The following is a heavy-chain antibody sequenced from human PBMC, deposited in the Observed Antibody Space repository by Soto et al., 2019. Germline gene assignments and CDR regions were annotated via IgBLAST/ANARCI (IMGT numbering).Heavy chain of an antibody. CDR2: MSSSGATI. Sequence: QVQLVESGGGLVKPGGSLRLSCAASGFSFSDYFMSWIRQAPGKGLEWISYMSSSGATINYGDSVKGRFTISRDNAKNSLYLQMNSLRVEDTAVYYCARVKTFFGVVSSFGYWGRGTLVTVSS. CDR3: ARVKTFFGVVSSFGY. CDR1: GFSFSDYF. V-gene: IGHV3-11*01. D-gene: IGHD3-3*01. J-gene: IGHJ4*02.